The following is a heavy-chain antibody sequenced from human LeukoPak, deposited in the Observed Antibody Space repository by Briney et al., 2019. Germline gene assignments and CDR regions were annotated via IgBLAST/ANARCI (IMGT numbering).Heavy chain of an antibody. CDR1: GYTFPGFY. CDR2: LNPNSGGT. J-gene: IGHJ4*02. D-gene: IGHD6-19*01. V-gene: IGHV1-2*02. CDR3: ARYLPGYSSGWYFDY. Sequence: ASVKVSCKASGYTFPGFYMHWVRQAPGQGLQWMGWLNPNSGGTNYAQEFQDRVNMTRDTSISTAYMELSRLRSDDTAVYYCARYLPGYSSGWYFDYWGQGALVTVSS.